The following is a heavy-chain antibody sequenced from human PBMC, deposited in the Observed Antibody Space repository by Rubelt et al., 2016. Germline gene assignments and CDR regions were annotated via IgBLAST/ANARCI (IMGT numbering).Heavy chain of an antibody. D-gene: IGHD3-16*01. CDR1: GFTSSSYA. CDR2: LSYDGSTQ. J-gene: IGHJ4*02. CDR3: ARVPSGDYVWGLLGY. V-gene: IGHV3-30*04. Sequence: RSLRLPCAASGFTSSSYAMHWVRQAPGKGLEWVAVLSYDGSTQYYADSVKGRFTIFRDNSTHTLYLQMNSLRAEDPAVYYCARVPSGDYVWGLLGYWGQGTLVTVSS.